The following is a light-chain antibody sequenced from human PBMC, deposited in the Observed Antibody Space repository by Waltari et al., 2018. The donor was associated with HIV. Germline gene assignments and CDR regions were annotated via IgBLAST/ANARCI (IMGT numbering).Light chain of an antibody. CDR1: QSLLHTNGYNY. Sequence: DIVMTQSPLSLPVTPGETASISCRSSQSLLHTNGYNYLDWYLQKPGQSPQLLIYWGSTRASGVPDRFSGSGSGTDFTLKISRVEPEDVAVYYCLQTLQTPLTFGGGTKVEIK. CDR3: LQTLQTPLT. V-gene: IGKV2-28*01. J-gene: IGKJ4*01. CDR2: WGS.